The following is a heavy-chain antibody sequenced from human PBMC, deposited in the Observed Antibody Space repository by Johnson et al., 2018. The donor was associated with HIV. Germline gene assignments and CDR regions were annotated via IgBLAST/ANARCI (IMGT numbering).Heavy chain of an antibody. D-gene: IGHD4-17*01. Sequence: EVQLVESGGGVERPGGSLRLSCAASGFTFDDYGMSWVRQAPGKGPEWVSGINWNGGSTGYADSVKGRFAISRDNAKKSLYLQMNSLRAEDTALYYCARDSTPWGGDYVGYAFDIWGRGTMVTVSS. J-gene: IGHJ3*02. CDR2: INWNGGST. V-gene: IGHV3-20*04. CDR3: ARDSTPWGGDYVGYAFDI. CDR1: GFTFDDYG.